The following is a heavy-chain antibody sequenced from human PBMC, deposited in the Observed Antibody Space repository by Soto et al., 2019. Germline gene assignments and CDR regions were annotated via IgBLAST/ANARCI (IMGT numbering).Heavy chain of an antibody. Sequence: SETLSLTCAVSGYSISSGYYWGWIRQPPGKGLEWIGSIYHSGSTYYNPSLKSRVTISVDTSKNQFSLKLSSVTAADTAVYYCARVRARLRFLEWLSLFEYWGQGTLVTVSS. D-gene: IGHD3-3*01. CDR2: IYHSGST. CDR3: ARVRARLRFLEWLSLFEY. CDR1: GYSISSGYY. J-gene: IGHJ4*02. V-gene: IGHV4-38-2*01.